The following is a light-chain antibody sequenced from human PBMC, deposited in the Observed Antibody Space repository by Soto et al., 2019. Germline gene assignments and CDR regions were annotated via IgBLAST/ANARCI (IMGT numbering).Light chain of an antibody. V-gene: IGKV1-6*01. Sequence: AIQMTQSPSSLSASVGDRVTITCRASQGIRHYLGWYQQKPGKAPKLLIYAASSLQSGVPSSFSVSVSGTDFTLTISSLQPEYFATYYCLQDYNYPLTFGGGTKVEIK. CDR2: AAS. J-gene: IGKJ4*01. CDR1: QGIRHY. CDR3: LQDYNYPLT.